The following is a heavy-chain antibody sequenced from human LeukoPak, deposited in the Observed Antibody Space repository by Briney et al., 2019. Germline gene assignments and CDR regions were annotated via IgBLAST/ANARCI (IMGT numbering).Heavy chain of an antibody. Sequence: PGGSLRLPCAASGFTFSSYAMSWVRQPPGKGLEWVSGITASGGSTYHADSVKGRFTISRDNSINTLNLQMNNLRAEDTAIYYCAKGLGFWSGYYTPFDYWGQGSSVTVSS. CDR3: AKGLGFWSGYYTPFDY. J-gene: IGHJ4*02. CDR1: GFTFSSYA. CDR2: ITASGGST. V-gene: IGHV3-23*01. D-gene: IGHD3-3*01.